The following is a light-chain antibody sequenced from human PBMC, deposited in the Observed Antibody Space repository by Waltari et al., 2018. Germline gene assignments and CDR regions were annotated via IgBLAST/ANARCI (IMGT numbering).Light chain of an antibody. Sequence: QSALTQPASVSGSPGQSIAIPCTGTTSAVGGYDYVSWYQQHPGKAPKLMIYDVSNRPSGVSNRFSGSKSGNTASLTISGLQAEDEADYYCSSYTTSGTLFGTGTKVTVL. CDR2: DVS. CDR1: TSAVGGYDY. J-gene: IGLJ1*01. V-gene: IGLV2-14*03. CDR3: SSYTTSGTL.